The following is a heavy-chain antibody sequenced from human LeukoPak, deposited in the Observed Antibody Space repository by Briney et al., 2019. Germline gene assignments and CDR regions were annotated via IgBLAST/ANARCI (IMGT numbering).Heavy chain of an antibody. V-gene: IGHV1-2*02. D-gene: IGHD6-19*01. CDR3: ARVGSSSGWYKKDYFDY. J-gene: IGHJ4*02. CDR1: GHTFTGYY. CDR2: INPNSGGT. Sequence: GASVKVSCKASGHTFTGYYMHWVRQAPGQGLEWMGWINPNSGGTNYAQKFQGRVTITRDTSISTAYMELSRLRSDDTAVYYCARVGSSSGWYKKDYFDYWGQGTLVTVSS.